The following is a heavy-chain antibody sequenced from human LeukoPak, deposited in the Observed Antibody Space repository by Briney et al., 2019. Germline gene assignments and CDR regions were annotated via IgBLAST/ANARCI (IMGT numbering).Heavy chain of an antibody. D-gene: IGHD5-12*01. CDR1: GGSISSYY. CDR3: ARRSGYDSLDY. CDR2: IYYSGST. V-gene: IGHV4-59*01. J-gene: IGHJ4*02. Sequence: PSETLSLTCTVSGGSISSYYWSWIRQPPGKGLEWIGYIYYSGSTNYNPSLKSRVTISVDTSKNQFSLKLSSVTAADTAVYYCARRSGYDSLDYWGQGALVTVSS.